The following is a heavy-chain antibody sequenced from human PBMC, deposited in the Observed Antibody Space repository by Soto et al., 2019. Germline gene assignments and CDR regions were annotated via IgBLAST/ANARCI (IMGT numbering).Heavy chain of an antibody. V-gene: IGHV1-69*13. CDR3: ATRNRPYYYDSSAQWSDAFDI. CDR1: GYTFTGYY. CDR2: INPIIGTA. Sequence: GASVKVSCKASGYTFTGYYMHWVRQAPGQGLEWMGWINPIIGTANYAQKFQGRVTITADESTSTAYMELSSLRSEDTAVYYCATRNRPYYYDSSAQWSDAFDIWGQGTMVTVSS. D-gene: IGHD3-22*01. J-gene: IGHJ3*02.